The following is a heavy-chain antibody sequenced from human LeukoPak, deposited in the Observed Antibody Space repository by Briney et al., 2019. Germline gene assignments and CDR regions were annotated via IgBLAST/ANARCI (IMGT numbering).Heavy chain of an antibody. D-gene: IGHD1-26*01. Sequence: PGGSLRLSCAASGFTFSAYYMSWIRQAPGKGLECVSYISGSGSTNNYADSVKGRFTVSRDNAKKSLYLQMNSLRAEDTAMYYCARRRVGATFDYWGQGTLVTVSS. V-gene: IGHV3-11*01. CDR3: ARRRVGATFDY. CDR2: ISGSGSTN. CDR1: GFTFSAYY. J-gene: IGHJ4*02.